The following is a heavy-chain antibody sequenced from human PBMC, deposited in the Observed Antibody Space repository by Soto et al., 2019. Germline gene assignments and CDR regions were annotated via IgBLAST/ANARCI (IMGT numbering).Heavy chain of an antibody. CDR2: IKQDGSEK. J-gene: IGHJ4*02. CDR3: ARGGSAVAGFFDY. Sequence: GVSLRLSCAASGFTFSSYWMSWVRQALGKGLEWVANIKQDGSEKYYVDSVKGRFTISRDNAKNSLYLQMNSLRAEDTAVYYCARGGSAVAGFFDYWGQGTLVTVSS. CDR1: GFTFSSYW. V-gene: IGHV3-7*05. D-gene: IGHD6-19*01.